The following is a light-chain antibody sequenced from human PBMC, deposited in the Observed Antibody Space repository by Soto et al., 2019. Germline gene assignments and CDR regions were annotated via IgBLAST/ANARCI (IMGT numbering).Light chain of an antibody. Sequence: EIVLTQSPGTLSLSPEQRVTLSCRASQSVSSNYLAWYQQKPGQAPRLLIYGASNRATGVPDRFSGTGSGTDFTLTISRLAPEDFATYYCQHYNSYSEAFGQGTKVELK. CDR2: GAS. J-gene: IGKJ1*01. CDR3: QHYNSYSEA. CDR1: QSVSSNY. V-gene: IGKV3-20*01.